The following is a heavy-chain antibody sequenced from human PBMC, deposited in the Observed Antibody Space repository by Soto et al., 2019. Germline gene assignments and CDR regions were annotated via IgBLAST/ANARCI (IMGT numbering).Heavy chain of an antibody. J-gene: IGHJ4*02. CDR2: IIPILGIA. D-gene: IGHD3-22*01. CDR3: ARDRDYYDSSGYSSFDY. Sequence: ASVKVSCKASGGTFSSYTISWVRQAPGQGLEWMGRIIPILGIANYAQKFQGRVTITADKSTSTAYMELSSLRSEDTAVYYCARDRDYYDSSGYSSFDYWGQGTLVTVSS. CDR1: GGTFSSYT. V-gene: IGHV1-69*04.